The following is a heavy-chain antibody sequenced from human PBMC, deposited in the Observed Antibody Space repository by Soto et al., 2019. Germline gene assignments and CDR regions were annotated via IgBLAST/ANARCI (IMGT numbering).Heavy chain of an antibody. Sequence: QVQLVQSGAEVKKPGSSVKVSCKTSGGTFGSYAISWVRQAPGQGLEWMGGIIPIFSTPNNAQKFQGRVTITADESTSTAYMELSSLRSEDTAVYYCARPIQYYFDTSAQSAWFDPWGQGTQVTVSS. V-gene: IGHV1-69*12. CDR2: IIPIFSTP. CDR1: GGTFGSYA. D-gene: IGHD3-22*01. J-gene: IGHJ5*02. CDR3: ARPIQYYFDTSAQSAWFDP.